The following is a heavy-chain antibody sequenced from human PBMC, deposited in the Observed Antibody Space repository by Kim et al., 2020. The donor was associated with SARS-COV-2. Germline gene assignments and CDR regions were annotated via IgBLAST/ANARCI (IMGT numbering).Heavy chain of an antibody. Sequence: SETLSLTCTVSGGSISSYYWSWIRQPPGKGLEWIGYLYYSGSTNYNPSLKSRVTISVDTSKNQFSLKLSSVTAADTAVYYCARVGIGYCSSTSCYDAYDIWGQETMVTLSS. CDR1: GGSISSYY. J-gene: IGHJ3*02. CDR2: LYYSGST. D-gene: IGHD2-2*01. CDR3: ARVGIGYCSSTSCYDAYDI. V-gene: IGHV4-59*13.